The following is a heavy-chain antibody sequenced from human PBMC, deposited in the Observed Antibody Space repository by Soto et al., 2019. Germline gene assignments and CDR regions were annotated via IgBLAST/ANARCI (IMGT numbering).Heavy chain of an antibody. V-gene: IGHV4-34*01. CDR1: GGSFSCYY. Sequence: PSETLSLTCAVYGGSFSCYYWSWIRQPPGKGLEWIGEINHSGSTNYNPSLKSRVTISVDTSKNQFSLKVGSVTAADTAGYYCASSSLYGMDVWGQGTTVTVSS. CDR3: ASSSLYGMDV. CDR2: INHSGST. J-gene: IGHJ6*02.